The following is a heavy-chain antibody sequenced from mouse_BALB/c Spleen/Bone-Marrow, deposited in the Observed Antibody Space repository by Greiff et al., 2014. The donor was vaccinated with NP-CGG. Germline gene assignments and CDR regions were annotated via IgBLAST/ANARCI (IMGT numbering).Heavy chain of an antibody. CDR2: IYPGDGST. Sequence: VMLVESGPELVKPGASVKMSCKASGYTFTSYYMHWVKQRPGQGLEWIGWIYPGDGSTKYNEKFKGKTTLTADKSSSTAYMLLSSLTSEDSAIYFCARRQLGLFYAMDYWGQGTSVTVSS. D-gene: IGHD3-2*01. CDR3: ARRQLGLFYAMDY. J-gene: IGHJ4*01. CDR1: GYTFTSYY. V-gene: IGHV1S56*01.